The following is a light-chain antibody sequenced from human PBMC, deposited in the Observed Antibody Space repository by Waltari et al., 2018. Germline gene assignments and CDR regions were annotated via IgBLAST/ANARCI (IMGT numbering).Light chain of an antibody. Sequence: DIQLTQSPSFLSESVGDRVTITCRASQGISSYLAWYQQKPGKAPKLLIYAASTLQSGVPSRFSGSGSGTEFTLTISSLQPEDFATYYCQQLNSYHGALTFGGGTKVEIK. CDR2: AAS. CDR3: QQLNSYHGALT. V-gene: IGKV1-9*01. J-gene: IGKJ4*01. CDR1: QGISSY.